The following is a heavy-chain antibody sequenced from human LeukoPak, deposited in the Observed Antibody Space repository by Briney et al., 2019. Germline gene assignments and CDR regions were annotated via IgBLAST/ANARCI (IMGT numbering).Heavy chain of an antibody. CDR1: GFTFSSYA. V-gene: IGHV3-23*01. J-gene: IGHJ3*02. CDR3: AKDTSYQPTSDAFDI. D-gene: IGHD2-2*01. CDR2: ISGSGGST. Sequence: TGGSLRLSCAASGFTFSSYAISWVRQAPGKGLEWVSAISGSGGSTYYADSVKGRFTISRDNSKNTLYLQMNSLRAEDTAVYYCAKDTSYQPTSDAFDIWGQGTMVTVSS.